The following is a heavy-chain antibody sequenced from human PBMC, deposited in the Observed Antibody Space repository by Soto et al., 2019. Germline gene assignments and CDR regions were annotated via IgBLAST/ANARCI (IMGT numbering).Heavy chain of an antibody. CDR1: GFTFSSYG. CDR3: AKDLGGSRSCSSTSCLMAYFDY. V-gene: IGHV3-30*18. Sequence: GGSLRLSCAASGFTFSSYGMHWVRQAPGKGLEWVAVISYDGSNKYYADSVKGRFTISRDNSKNTLYLQMNSLRAEDTAVYYCAKDLGGSRSCSSTSCLMAYFDYWGQGTLVTVSS. CDR2: ISYDGSNK. J-gene: IGHJ4*02. D-gene: IGHD2-2*01.